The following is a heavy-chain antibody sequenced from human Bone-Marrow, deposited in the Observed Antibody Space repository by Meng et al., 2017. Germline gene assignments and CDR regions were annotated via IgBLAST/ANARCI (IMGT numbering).Heavy chain of an antibody. V-gene: IGHV1-69*01. CDR2: IIPIFGTA. Sequence: LRVRFGAGVKKLGSPLKSSCKASGGTLSSYAIGWGRQAPGQGLEWMGGIIPIFGTANYAQKFQGRVTITADESTSTAYMELSSLRSEDTAVYYCARESRDIAVAGVYWGQGTLVTVSS. D-gene: IGHD6-19*01. J-gene: IGHJ4*02. CDR3: ARESRDIAVAGVY. CDR1: GGTLSSYA.